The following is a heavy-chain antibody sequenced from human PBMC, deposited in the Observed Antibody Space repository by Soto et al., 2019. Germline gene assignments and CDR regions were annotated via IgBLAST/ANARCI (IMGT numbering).Heavy chain of an antibody. CDR3: AKWGVWSTSCPPVAGHYYGMDV. CDR2: ISYDGANQ. V-gene: IGHV3-30*18. CDR1: GFSLTSYG. J-gene: IGHJ6*02. D-gene: IGHD2-2*01. Sequence: QVQLVESGGGVVHPGRSLRLSCAASGFSLTSYGMHWVRQTPGKGLEWVAAISYDGANQNYADSVKGRFTISRDISNNTLYLQMNSLRPEDTAVYYCAKWGVWSTSCPPVAGHYYGMDVWGQGTTVTVSS.